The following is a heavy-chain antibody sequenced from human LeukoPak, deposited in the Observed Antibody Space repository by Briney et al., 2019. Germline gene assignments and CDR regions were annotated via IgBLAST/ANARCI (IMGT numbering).Heavy chain of an antibody. CDR1: GFTFSSYG. CDR2: IRYDGGNK. V-gene: IGHV3-30*02. Sequence: GGSLRLSCAASGFTFSSYGMHWVRQAPGKGLEWVAFIRYDGGNKYYADSVKGRFTISRDNSKNTLYLQMNSLRAEDTAVYYCAKGSRILDYWGQGTLVTVSS. J-gene: IGHJ4*02. CDR3: AKGSRILDY.